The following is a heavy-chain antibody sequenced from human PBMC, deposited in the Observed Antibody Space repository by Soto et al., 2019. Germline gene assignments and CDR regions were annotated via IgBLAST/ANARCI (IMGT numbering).Heavy chain of an antibody. CDR3: ARGSAWPNNFFDP. Sequence: QVQLQESGPGPVKASETLSLTCTVSRDSVTSVNNYWSWIRQPPGKGLEWIGYVSYEGSVNYEPSLKSRLTISLDAPKNQFSLHLTSVTAADTALYFCARGSAWPNNFFDPWGQGIRVIVSS. V-gene: IGHV4-61*01. J-gene: IGHJ5*02. D-gene: IGHD1-20*01. CDR2: VSYEGSV. CDR1: RDSVTSVNNY.